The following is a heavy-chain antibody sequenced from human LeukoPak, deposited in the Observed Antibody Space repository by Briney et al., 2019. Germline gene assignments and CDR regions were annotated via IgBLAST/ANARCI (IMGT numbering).Heavy chain of an antibody. CDR3: AKARYHYDSSGYVFRGGVRRSQYYFDY. V-gene: IGHV3-30*18. CDR1: GFTFSSYG. Sequence: GGSLRLSCAASGFTFSSYGMHWVRQAPGKGLEWVAVISYDGSNKYYADSVKSRFTISRDNSKNTLYLQMNSLRAEDTAVYYCAKARYHYDSSGYVFRGGVRRSQYYFDYWGQGTLVTVSS. CDR2: ISYDGSNK. D-gene: IGHD3-22*01. J-gene: IGHJ4*02.